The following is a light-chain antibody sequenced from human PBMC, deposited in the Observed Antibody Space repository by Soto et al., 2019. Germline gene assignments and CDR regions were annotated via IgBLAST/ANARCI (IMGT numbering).Light chain of an antibody. CDR1: SSDVGSYNL. Sequence: QSVLTQPPSASGSPGQSITISCTGTSSDVGSYNLVSWYQQHPDKAPKVMIHEGSKRPSGVSGRFSGSKSGNTASLTISGLQAEDEADYYCCSYARGNTFVFGTGTKLTVL. CDR3: CSYARGNTFV. V-gene: IGLV2-23*03. CDR2: EGS. J-gene: IGLJ1*01.